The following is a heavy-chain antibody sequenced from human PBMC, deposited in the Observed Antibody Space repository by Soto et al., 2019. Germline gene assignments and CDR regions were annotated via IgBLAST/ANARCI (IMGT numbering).Heavy chain of an antibody. CDR3: ARDMTSTVVPYFDF. Sequence: QVQLVQSGAEVKKPGSSVKVSCKASGGTFSNYVVNWVRQAPGQGLEWMGRIIPISGAAKNAQKFQGRVTINAEKSTSTSYMELSSLRSEDTAVYYCARDMTSTVVPYFDFWGQGTLVTVSS. D-gene: IGHD2-21*01. V-gene: IGHV1-69*06. J-gene: IGHJ4*02. CDR2: IIPISGAA. CDR1: GGTFSNYV.